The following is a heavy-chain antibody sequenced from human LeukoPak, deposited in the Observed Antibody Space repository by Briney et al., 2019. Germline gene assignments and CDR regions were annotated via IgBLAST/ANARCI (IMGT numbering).Heavy chain of an antibody. CDR2: IYYTGGT. V-gene: IGHV4-59*01. Sequence: SETLSLTCTVSGGSISTYYWSWIRQPPGKGLEWIGYIYYTGGTNYNPSLKSRVTISVDTSKNQSSLKLRSVTAADTAVYYCARDPSGSFFNWFDPWGQGTLVTVSS. CDR1: GGSISTYY. CDR3: ARDPSGSFFNWFDP. J-gene: IGHJ5*02. D-gene: IGHD1-26*01.